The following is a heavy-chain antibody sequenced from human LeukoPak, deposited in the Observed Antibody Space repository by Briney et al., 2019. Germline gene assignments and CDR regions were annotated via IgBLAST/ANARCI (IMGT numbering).Heavy chain of an antibody. D-gene: IGHD4-11*01. CDR3: ARVASNYDFDY. Sequence: GGSLRLSCAASGFTFDDYGMTWVRQAPGKGLEWVSGINWNGGNTGYADSVKGRFTISRVNAQNSLYLQMNSLRAEDTALYYCARVASNYDFDYWGQGTLVSVSS. CDR1: GFTFDDYG. J-gene: IGHJ4*02. V-gene: IGHV3-20*04. CDR2: INWNGGNT.